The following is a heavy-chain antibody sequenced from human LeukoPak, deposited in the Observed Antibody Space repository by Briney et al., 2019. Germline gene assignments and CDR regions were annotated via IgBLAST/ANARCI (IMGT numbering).Heavy chain of an antibody. CDR2: FDPEDGET. J-gene: IGHJ4*02. CDR3: ATDLVGQSWYYFDY. V-gene: IGHV1-24*01. Sequence: ASVKVSCKVSGYTLTELSMHWVRQAPGKGLEWMGGFDPEDGETIHAQKFQGRVTMTEDTSTDTAYMELSSLRSEDTAVYYCATDLVGQSWYYFDYWGQGTLVTVSS. CDR1: GYTLTELS. D-gene: IGHD6-13*01.